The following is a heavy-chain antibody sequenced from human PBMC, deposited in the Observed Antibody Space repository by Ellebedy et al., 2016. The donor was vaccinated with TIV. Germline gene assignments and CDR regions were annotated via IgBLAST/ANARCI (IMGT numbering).Heavy chain of an antibody. CDR1: GFTFSNYD. CDR3: ARDNNGRAVFDY. V-gene: IGHV3-21*01. D-gene: IGHD2-8*01. Sequence: PGGSLRLSCAASGFTFSNYDMNWVRQAPGKGLERVSSISSSSSYIFYADSMKGRFTISRNNAKNSLYLQMNSLRAEDKAVYFCARDNNGRAVFDYWGQGTLVSVSS. J-gene: IGHJ4*02. CDR2: ISSSSSYI.